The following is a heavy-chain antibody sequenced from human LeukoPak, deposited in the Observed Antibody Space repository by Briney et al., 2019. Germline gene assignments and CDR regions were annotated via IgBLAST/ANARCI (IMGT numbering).Heavy chain of an antibody. J-gene: IGHJ4*02. CDR3: ASTFGLGAF. CDR1: GFTFSRYW. V-gene: IGHV3-7*05. Sequence: PGGSLRLSCAASGFTFSRYWMSWARQAPGKGLEWVANTKQDGSEKNYVDSVKGRFTISRDNAKNSLYLQMDSLRAEDTAVYYCASTFGLGAFWGQGTLVTVSS. D-gene: IGHD3/OR15-3a*01. CDR2: TKQDGSEK.